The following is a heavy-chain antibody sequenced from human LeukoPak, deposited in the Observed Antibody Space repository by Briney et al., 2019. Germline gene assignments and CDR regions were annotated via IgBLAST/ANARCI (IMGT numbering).Heavy chain of an antibody. J-gene: IGHJ4*02. V-gene: IGHV4-39*07. CDR1: GGSISSSSYY. Sequence: SETLSLTCTVSGGSISSSSYYWGWIRQPPGKGLEWIGSIYYSGSTYYNPSLKSRVTISVDTSKNQFSLKLSSVTAADTAVYYCARDGYISGWSHIFDYWGQGTLVTVSS. D-gene: IGHD6-19*01. CDR2: IYYSGST. CDR3: ARDGYISGWSHIFDY.